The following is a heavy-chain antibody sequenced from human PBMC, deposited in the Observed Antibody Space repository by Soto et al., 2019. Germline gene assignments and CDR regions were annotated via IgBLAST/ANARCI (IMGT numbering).Heavy chain of an antibody. J-gene: IGHJ4*02. Sequence: GGSLRLSCAASGFTFSSYAMSWVRQAPGKGLEWVSAISGSGGSTYYADSVKGRFTISRDNSKNTLYLQMNSLRAEDTAVYYCAKDQTNWRSRVPHFDYWGQGTLVTVSS. CDR2: ISGSGGST. V-gene: IGHV3-23*01. CDR3: AKDQTNWRSRVPHFDY. CDR1: GFTFSSYA. D-gene: IGHD1-1*01.